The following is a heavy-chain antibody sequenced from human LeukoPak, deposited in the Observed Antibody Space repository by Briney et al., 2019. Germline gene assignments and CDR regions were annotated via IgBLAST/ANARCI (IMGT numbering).Heavy chain of an antibody. V-gene: IGHV3-20*04. D-gene: IGHD3-22*01. CDR1: GFTFDDYG. Sequence: GGSMRLSCAASGFTFDDYGMSWVRQAPGKGLEWVSGINLSSSSRGYADSMKGRFTISRDSAKKFLYLQMNTLRVEDTALYYCARVDRSADYSLDYWGQGSLVTVSS. CDR3: ARVDRSADYSLDY. J-gene: IGHJ4*02. CDR2: INLSSSSR.